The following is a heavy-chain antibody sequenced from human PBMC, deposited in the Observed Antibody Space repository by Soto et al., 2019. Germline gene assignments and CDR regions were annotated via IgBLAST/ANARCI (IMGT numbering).Heavy chain of an antibody. J-gene: IGHJ3*02. CDR2: IYYSGST. Sequence: SETLSLTCTVSGGSISSYYWSWIRQPPGKGLEWIGYIYYSGSTNYNPSLKSRVTISVDTSKNQFSLKLSSVTAADTAVYYCARHVGYCSSTSCYAGEAFAIWGQGTMVTVSS. CDR3: ARHVGYCSSTSCYAGEAFAI. V-gene: IGHV4-59*08. CDR1: GGSISSYY. D-gene: IGHD2-2*01.